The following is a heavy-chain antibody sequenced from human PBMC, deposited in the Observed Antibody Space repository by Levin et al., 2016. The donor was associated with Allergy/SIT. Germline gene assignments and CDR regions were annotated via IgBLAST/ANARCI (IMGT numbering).Heavy chain of an antibody. J-gene: IGHJ6*02. Sequence: SETLSLTCAVSGGSISSSNWWSWVRQPPGKGLEWIGEIYHSGSTNYNPSLKSRVTISVDKSKNQFSLKLSSVTAADTAVYYCARDTRTSQAPQLSPRPSAAGQPLYYYYGMDVWGQGTTVTVSS. V-gene: IGHV4-4*02. CDR2: IYHSGST. D-gene: IGHD6-13*01. CDR1: GGSISSSNW. CDR3: ARDTRTSQAPQLSPRPSAAGQPLYYYYGMDV.